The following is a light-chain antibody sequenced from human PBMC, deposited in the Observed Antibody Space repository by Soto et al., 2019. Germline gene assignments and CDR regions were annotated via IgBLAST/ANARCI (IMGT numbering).Light chain of an antibody. CDR2: DAS. J-gene: IGKJ1*01. CDR3: QQYNSYAWT. Sequence: DIQMTQSPSTLSGSVGDRVTITCRASQTNSSWLAWYQQKPGKAPKLLIYDASSLESGVPSRFSGSGSGTEFTLTISSLQPDDFATYYCQQYNSYAWTFGQGTKVDFK. V-gene: IGKV1-5*01. CDR1: QTNSSW.